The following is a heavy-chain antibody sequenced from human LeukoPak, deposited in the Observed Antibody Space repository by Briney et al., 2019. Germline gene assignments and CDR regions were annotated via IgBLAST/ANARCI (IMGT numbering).Heavy chain of an antibody. J-gene: IGHJ4*02. CDR3: ARDVARISDY. CDR1: GFTFSTYS. D-gene: IGHD2-15*01. Sequence: GGPLRLSCAASGFTFSTYSMNWVRQASGKGLEWVSSISSDSNYIYYADSVKGRFTISRDNAKNSLYLQMNSLRAEDTAVYYCARDVARISDYWGQGALVTVSS. V-gene: IGHV3-21*01. CDR2: ISSDSNYI.